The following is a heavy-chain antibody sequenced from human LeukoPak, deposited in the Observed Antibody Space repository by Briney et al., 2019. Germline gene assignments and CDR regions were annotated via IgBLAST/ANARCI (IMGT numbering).Heavy chain of an antibody. CDR1: GFTFSRYA. CDR3: AKGYYYDSSVKFYFDY. CDR2: ISGSGSRT. V-gene: IGHV3-23*01. Sequence: PGGSLRLSCAASGFTFSRYAMSWVRQAPGKGLEWVSAISGSGSRTYYADSVKGRFTISRDNSNNTLYLQMNSLRAEDTAVFYCAKGYYYDSSVKFYFDYWGQGTLVTVSS. J-gene: IGHJ4*02. D-gene: IGHD3-22*01.